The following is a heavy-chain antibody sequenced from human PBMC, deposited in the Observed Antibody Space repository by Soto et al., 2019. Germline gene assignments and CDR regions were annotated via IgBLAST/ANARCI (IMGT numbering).Heavy chain of an antibody. J-gene: IGHJ4*02. CDR3: ARERRVVGGYSCNWYDYFDY. D-gene: IGHD6-13*01. V-gene: IGHV4-34*01. Sequence: QVQLQQWGAGLLTPSETLSLTCAVSGGSFSTYYWSWIRQPPGKGLEWIGEINHSGSTNYNPSLESRVSISVDTSKNQFSLKLSSVTAADTAVYYCARERRVVGGYSCNWYDYFDYWGQGTLVTVSS. CDR2: INHSGST. CDR1: GGSFSTYY.